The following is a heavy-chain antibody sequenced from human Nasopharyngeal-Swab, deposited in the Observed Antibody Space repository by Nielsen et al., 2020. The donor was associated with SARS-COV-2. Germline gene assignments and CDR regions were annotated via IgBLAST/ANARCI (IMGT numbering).Heavy chain of an antibody. Sequence: ASVKVSCKASGYTFATYTMQWVRQAPGQRLESMGWINAGNGLTKYSQKFQGRVTISRDTSASTAYMELSSLRSDDTAVYYCARSPTTGNLDYWGQGTLVTVSS. D-gene: IGHD1-1*01. CDR3: ARSPTTGNLDY. V-gene: IGHV1-3*01. CDR2: INAGNGLT. J-gene: IGHJ4*02. CDR1: GYTFATYT.